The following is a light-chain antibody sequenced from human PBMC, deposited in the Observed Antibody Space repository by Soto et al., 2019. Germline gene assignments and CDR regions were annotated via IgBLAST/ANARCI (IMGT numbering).Light chain of an antibody. CDR2: DVY. CDR1: QSASSS. Sequence: EIVLTHSPCTLSLSPGCSSNLSCKASQSASSSFAWYQQKNGQPPRLLIHDVYKRATGIPGRLSGSGYGTEFTITISSLQSEDFAVYYCQQYNNWLHTFGQGTRLEIK. J-gene: IGKJ5*01. V-gene: IGKV3-15*01. CDR3: QQYNNWLHT.